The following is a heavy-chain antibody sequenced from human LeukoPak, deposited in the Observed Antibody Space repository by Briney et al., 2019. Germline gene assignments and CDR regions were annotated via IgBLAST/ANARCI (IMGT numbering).Heavy chain of an antibody. D-gene: IGHD6-19*01. Sequence: GASVKASRKASGFTFTSYGISWVRQAPGQGLEWMGWISAYNGYTNYAQKLQGRVTMTTDTSTRTAYMELRSLRSDDTAVYYCARDHIAVAGNAAFDIWGQGTMVTVSS. CDR2: ISAYNGYT. V-gene: IGHV1-18*01. CDR3: ARDHIAVAGNAAFDI. J-gene: IGHJ3*02. CDR1: GFTFTSYG.